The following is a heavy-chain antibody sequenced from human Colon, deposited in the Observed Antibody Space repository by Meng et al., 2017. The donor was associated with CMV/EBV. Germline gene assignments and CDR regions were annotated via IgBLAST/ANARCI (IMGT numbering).Heavy chain of an antibody. J-gene: IGHJ4*02. Sequence: GGSLRLSCAASGFTFSRYWMHWVRHAPGKGPEWVSEINDDGSSSGYAESVRGRFTISRDNAKNTLFLHMNNLRVDDTAVYYCARQSKTNGGERIASAYWGQGTLVTVSS. D-gene: IGHD2-8*01. CDR3: ARQSKTNGGERIASAY. V-gene: IGHV3-74*01. CDR2: INDDGSSS. CDR1: GFTFSRYW.